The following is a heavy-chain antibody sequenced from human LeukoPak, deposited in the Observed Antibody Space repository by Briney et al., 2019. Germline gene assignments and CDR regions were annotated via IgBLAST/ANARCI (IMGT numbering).Heavy chain of an antibody. J-gene: IGHJ4*02. CDR2: IYPRDGST. CDR3: ARDRSNQKSGSYPFDY. Sequence: ASVKVSCKASGYSFTSNYIHWVRQAPGQGLEWMGMIYPRDGSTSYAQKFQGRVTMTRDTSISTAYMELSRLRSDDTAVYYCARDRSNQKSGSYPFDYWGQGTLVTVSS. CDR1: GYSFTSNY. V-gene: IGHV1-46*01. D-gene: IGHD1-26*01.